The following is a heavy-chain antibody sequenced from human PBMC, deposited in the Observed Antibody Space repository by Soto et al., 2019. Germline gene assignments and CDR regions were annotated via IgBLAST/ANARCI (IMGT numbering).Heavy chain of an antibody. V-gene: IGHV4-30-4*02. CDR1: GGSISSGDNY. D-gene: IGHD2-21*02. J-gene: IGHJ6*02. Sequence: SETLSLTCTVSGGSISSGDNYWSWIRQPPGKGLEWIGYIYYSGSTYYNPSLKSRVTISVDTSKNQFSLKLNSVTAADTAVYYCARDLWGYCGTDCYPLDVWGQGTTVTVSS. CDR2: IYYSGST. CDR3: ARDLWGYCGTDCYPLDV.